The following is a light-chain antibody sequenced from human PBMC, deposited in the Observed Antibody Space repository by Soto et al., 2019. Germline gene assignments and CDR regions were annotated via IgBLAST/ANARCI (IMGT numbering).Light chain of an antibody. CDR1: RGIGST. CDR2: DTS. Sequence: EVVMTQSPATLSVSPGERATLSCRASRGIGSTLAWYQQKPGQTPRLLNYDTSTRATGVPARFIGSASGTEFTLTITSLQSEDFALYYCQHYVTWPLAFGGGTRVENK. J-gene: IGKJ4*01. CDR3: QHYVTWPLA. V-gene: IGKV3-15*01.